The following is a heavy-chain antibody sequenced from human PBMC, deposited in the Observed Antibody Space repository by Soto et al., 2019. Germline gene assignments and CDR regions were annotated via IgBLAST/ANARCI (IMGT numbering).Heavy chain of an antibody. CDR2: INHSGST. CDR1: GVFFSGYH. V-gene: IGHV4-34*01. D-gene: IGHD6-13*01. CDR3: ARKGSIAAAGSPVWWFDP. Sequence: SETLSLNLAVYGVFFSGYHCIWIRQPPGRGLEWIGEINHSGSTNYNPSLKSRVTISVDTSKNQFSLKLSSVTAADTAVYYCARKGSIAAAGSPVWWFDPWGQGTLVTVS. J-gene: IGHJ5*02.